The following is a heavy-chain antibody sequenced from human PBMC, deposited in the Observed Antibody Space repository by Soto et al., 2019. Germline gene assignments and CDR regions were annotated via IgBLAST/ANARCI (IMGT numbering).Heavy chain of an antibody. CDR1: GYSFTSYA. Sequence: ASVKGSCKASGYSFTSYAMHWVRQAPGQRLEWMGWINAYNGNTKYAQKLQGRVTMTTDTSTSTAYMELRSLRSDDTAVYYCARAGGSWTKYGMDVWGQGTTVTVS. J-gene: IGHJ6*02. D-gene: IGHD6-13*01. CDR3: ARAGGSWTKYGMDV. CDR2: INAYNGNT. V-gene: IGHV1-18*01.